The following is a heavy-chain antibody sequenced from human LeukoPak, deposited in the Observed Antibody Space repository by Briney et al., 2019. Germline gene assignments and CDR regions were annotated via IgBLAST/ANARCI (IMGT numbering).Heavy chain of an antibody. V-gene: IGHV3-66*01. CDR3: TRGYVGIDY. CDR2: IYSNGVT. Sequence: PGGSLRLSCAASGFTVSNNYMIWVRQAPGKGLEWVSLIYSNGVTNYADSVKGRFTISRDNAKNTLFLQMNSLRAEDTAVYYCTRGYVGIDYWGQGTLVTVSS. J-gene: IGHJ4*02. CDR1: GFTVSNNY. D-gene: IGHD5-12*01.